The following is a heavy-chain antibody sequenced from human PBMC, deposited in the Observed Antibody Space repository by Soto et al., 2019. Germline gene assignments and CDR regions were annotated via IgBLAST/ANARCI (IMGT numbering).Heavy chain of an antibody. J-gene: IGHJ4*02. CDR2: ISGSGGST. CDR1: GFTFSSYA. CDR3: AKDPDCSGGSCRDY. V-gene: IGHV3-23*01. D-gene: IGHD2-15*01. Sequence: GGSLRLSCAASGFTFSSYAMSWVRQAPGKGLEWVSAISGSGGSTYYADSVKGRFTISRDNSKNTLYLQMNSLRAEDTAVYYCAKDPDCSGGSCRDYWGQGTLVTVSS.